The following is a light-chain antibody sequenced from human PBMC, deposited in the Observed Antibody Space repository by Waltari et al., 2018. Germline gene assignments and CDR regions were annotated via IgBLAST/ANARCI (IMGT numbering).Light chain of an antibody. CDR2: GAS. Sequence: ELVLTQSPGILSLSPGERATLSCRASQSVSRTLAGYQQKPGQAPRLLIYGASTRATGIPDRFSGGGSGTDFSLTISRLEPEDFAVYYCQHYVRLPATFGQGTKVEIK. J-gene: IGKJ1*01. CDR1: QSVSRT. V-gene: IGKV3-20*01. CDR3: QHYVRLPAT.